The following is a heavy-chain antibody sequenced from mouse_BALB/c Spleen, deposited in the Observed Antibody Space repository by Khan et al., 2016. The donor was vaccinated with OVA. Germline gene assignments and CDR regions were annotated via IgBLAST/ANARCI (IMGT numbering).Heavy chain of an antibody. CDR1: GFNIKDYY. V-gene: IGHV14-4*02. CDR3: NTDCFGSLDC. J-gene: IGHJ2*01. D-gene: IGHD1-2*01. Sequence: VQLQQPGAELVRSGASVKLSCTASGFNIKDYYVNWVRQRPEQGLEWIGWIDPESSDTEYAPKFQGKATMAADTSSNTAYLQLRSLPSEDNAVYYCNTDCFGSLDCWGQGTPPAVSS. CDR2: IDPESSDT.